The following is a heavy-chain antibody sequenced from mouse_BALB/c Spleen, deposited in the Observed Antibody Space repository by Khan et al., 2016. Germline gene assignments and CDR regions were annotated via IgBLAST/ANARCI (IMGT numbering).Heavy chain of an antibody. J-gene: IGHJ1*01. Sequence: EVQLQESGPGLVKPSQSLSLTCTVTGYSITSDYAWNWIRQFPGNKLEWMGYISYSGSTSYNPSLKSRISITRDTSKNQFFLQLNSVTTEDTATXYCARFAGNYPYWYFDVWGAGTTVTVSS. CDR3: ARFAGNYPYWYFDV. CDR2: ISYSGST. D-gene: IGHD2-1*01. CDR1: GYSITSDYA. V-gene: IGHV3-2*02.